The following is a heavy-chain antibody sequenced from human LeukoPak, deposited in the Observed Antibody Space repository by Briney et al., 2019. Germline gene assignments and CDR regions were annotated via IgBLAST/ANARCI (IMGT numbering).Heavy chain of an antibody. CDR3: ANLQSGTKDY. V-gene: IGHV3-30*18. CDR2: ISYDGSNK. D-gene: IGHD1-26*01. CDR1: GFTFSSYG. Sequence: PGGSLRLSCAASGFTFSSYGMHWVRQAPGKGLEWVAVISYDGSNKYYADSVKGRFTISRDNSKNTLYLQMNSLRAEDTAVYYCANLQSGTKDYWGQGTLVTVSS. J-gene: IGHJ4*02.